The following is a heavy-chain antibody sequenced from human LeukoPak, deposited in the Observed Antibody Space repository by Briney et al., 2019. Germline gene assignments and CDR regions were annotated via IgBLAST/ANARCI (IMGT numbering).Heavy chain of an antibody. J-gene: IGHJ4*02. D-gene: IGHD1-14*01. CDR1: GFTFSTYW. Sequence: GGSLRLSCGVSGFTFSTYWMSWVRQAPGKGLEWVANIKQDGSEKYYVDSVKDRFTISRDNAKNSLYLQMNSLRVEDTAVYYCARNVYRTFDSWDQGTLVTVSS. CDR3: ARNVYRTFDS. V-gene: IGHV3-7*01. CDR2: IKQDGSEK.